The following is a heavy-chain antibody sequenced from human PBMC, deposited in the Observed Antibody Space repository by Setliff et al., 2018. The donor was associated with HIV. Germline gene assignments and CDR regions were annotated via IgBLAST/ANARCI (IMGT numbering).Heavy chain of an antibody. Sequence: GASVKVSCKASGYTFTSYDINWVRQATGQGLEWMGWMNPESGNTGYAQKFQGGVTMTRNTSISTAYMELSSLRSEDTAVYYCARDLAYCGGDCYYGMDVWGQGTTVTVSS. J-gene: IGHJ6*02. CDR3: ARDLAYCGGDCYYGMDV. CDR1: GYTFTSYD. CDR2: MNPESGNT. D-gene: IGHD2-21*01. V-gene: IGHV1-8*01.